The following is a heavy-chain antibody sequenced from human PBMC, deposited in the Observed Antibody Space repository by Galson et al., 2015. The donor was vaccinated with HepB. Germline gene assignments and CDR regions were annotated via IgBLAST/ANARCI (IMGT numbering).Heavy chain of an antibody. Sequence: SLRLSCAASGFTFSSYSMNWVRQAPGKGLEWVSYISSSSSTIYYADSVKGRFTISRDNAKNSLYLQMNSLRAEDTAVYYCAREGLTGYYPKYFDYWGQGTLVTVSS. J-gene: IGHJ4*02. CDR1: GFTFSSYS. CDR2: ISSSSSTI. D-gene: IGHD3-9*01. CDR3: AREGLTGYYPKYFDY. V-gene: IGHV3-48*04.